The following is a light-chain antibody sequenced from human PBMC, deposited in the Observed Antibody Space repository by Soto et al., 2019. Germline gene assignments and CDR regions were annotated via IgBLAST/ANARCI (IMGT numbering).Light chain of an antibody. CDR3: QQYNSYSTWT. J-gene: IGKJ1*01. CDR2: EAS. CDR1: QSISTG. Sequence: DIQMTQSPSTLSASVGDRVTITCRASQSISTGLAWYQQKPGKAPKLLSYEASSLESGDPSKFSGSGSRTEFTHTISSLQPDDFATYYCQQYNSYSTWTFGQGIKVEIK. V-gene: IGKV1-5*01.